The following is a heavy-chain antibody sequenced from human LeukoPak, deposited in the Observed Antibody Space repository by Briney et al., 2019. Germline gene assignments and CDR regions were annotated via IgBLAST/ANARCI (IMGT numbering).Heavy chain of an antibody. CDR1: GFTFSSYA. V-gene: IGHV3-23*01. CDR2: ISGSGGST. Sequence: GGSLRLSCAASGFTFSSYAMSWVRQAPGKGLEWVSAISGSGGSTYYADSVKGRFTISRDNSKNTLYLQMNGLRAEDTAVYYCAKRKQWGLYYFDYWGQGTLVTVSS. D-gene: IGHD6-19*01. J-gene: IGHJ4*02. CDR3: AKRKQWGLYYFDY.